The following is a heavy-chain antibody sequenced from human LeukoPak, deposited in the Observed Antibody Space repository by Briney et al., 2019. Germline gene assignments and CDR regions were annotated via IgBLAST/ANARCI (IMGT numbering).Heavy chain of an antibody. V-gene: IGHV5-51*01. J-gene: IGHJ2*01. CDR2: IYPGDSDT. CDR3: ALSTASSGYYLWNWYFDL. CDR1: GYSFTSYW. Sequence: GESLKISCKGSGYSFTSYWIGWVRQMPGKGLEWMGIIYPGDSDTRYSPSFQGQVTISADKSISTAYLQWSSLKASDTAMYYCALSTASSGYYLWNWYFDLWGRGTLVTVSS. D-gene: IGHD3-22*01.